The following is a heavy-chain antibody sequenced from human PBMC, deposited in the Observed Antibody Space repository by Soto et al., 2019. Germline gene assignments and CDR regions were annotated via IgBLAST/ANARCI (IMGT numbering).Heavy chain of an antibody. V-gene: IGHV4-31*03. CDR1: GASISSGGYN. Sequence: SETLSLTFTVSGASISSGGYNWSWIRQHPVKGLEWIGYIYYSGSTYYNPSLKSRVTISVDTSKNQFSLKLSSVTAAYTAVYYCARVFSDSSSFFDPWGQGTLVTVS. CDR3: ARVFSDSSSFFDP. CDR2: IYYSGST. D-gene: IGHD6-13*01. J-gene: IGHJ5*02.